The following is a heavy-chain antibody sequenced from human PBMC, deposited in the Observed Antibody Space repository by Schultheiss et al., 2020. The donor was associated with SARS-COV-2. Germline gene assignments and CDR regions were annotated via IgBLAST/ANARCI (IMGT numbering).Heavy chain of an antibody. D-gene: IGHD6-13*01. CDR3: ARIQIDSSSSWRYYYYGMDV. CDR1: GFTVSSNY. CDR2: IYSGGST. Sequence: GSLRLSCAASGFTVSSNYMSWVRQAPGKGLEWVSVIYSGGSTYYADSVKGRFTISRDNSKNTLYLQMNSLRAEDTAVYFCARIQIDSSSSWRYYYYGMDVWGQGTTVTVSS. J-gene: IGHJ6*02. V-gene: IGHV3-53*01.